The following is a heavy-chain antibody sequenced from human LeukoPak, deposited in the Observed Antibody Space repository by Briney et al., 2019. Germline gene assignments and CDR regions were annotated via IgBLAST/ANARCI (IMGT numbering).Heavy chain of an antibody. Sequence: PETLSLTCAVSDYSINSGHYWGWIRQPPGKGLEWIGSIYHSGRTYYNPSLKSRVTTSVDTSKNQFSLKLTSVTAADTAVYYCARHASPDIVIVPAATFDYWGQGTLVTVSS. V-gene: IGHV4-38-2*01. J-gene: IGHJ4*02. CDR1: DYSINSGHY. CDR2: IYHSGRT. D-gene: IGHD2-2*01. CDR3: ARHASPDIVIVPAATFDY.